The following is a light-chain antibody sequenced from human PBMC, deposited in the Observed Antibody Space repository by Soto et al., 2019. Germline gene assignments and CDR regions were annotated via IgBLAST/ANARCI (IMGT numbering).Light chain of an antibody. J-gene: IGKJ3*01. CDR1: QSVSSRS. V-gene: IGKV3-20*01. Sequence: PCSLSTSLEVSATSSPRARQSVSSRSLAWYQQKPGQAPRLLIYDASSRATGIPDRFSGSGSGTDFSLTISRLAPEDIAVYYCQPSYRLFPFGPRAKVDI. CDR2: DAS. CDR3: QPSYRLFP.